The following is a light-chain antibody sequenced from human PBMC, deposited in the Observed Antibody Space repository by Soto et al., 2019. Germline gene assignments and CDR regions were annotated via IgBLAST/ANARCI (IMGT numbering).Light chain of an antibody. Sequence: QSVLTQPASVSGSPGQSITISCTGTSSDVGAYNFVSWYQHHPGRAPKLIIYEVTIRPSGVSNRFSGSKSGNTASLTISGLQADDEADYFCSSYTTSAPHVSGSGTKLTVL. V-gene: IGLV2-14*01. CDR3: SSYTTSAPHV. CDR2: EVT. CDR1: SSDVGAYNF. J-gene: IGLJ1*01.